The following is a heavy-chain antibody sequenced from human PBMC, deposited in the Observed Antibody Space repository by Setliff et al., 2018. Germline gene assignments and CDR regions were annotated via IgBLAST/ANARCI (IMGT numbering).Heavy chain of an antibody. Sequence: PSETLSLTCTVSDDSISSRHYDWSLIRQPAGKGLEWLGQLYTSWSTNYNPSLKGRATLSIDASKKQFSLKLTSVTAADTAVYYCARMSGFLYTDVWGKGTTVTVSS. CDR3: ARMSGFLYTDV. CDR1: DDSISSRHYD. J-gene: IGHJ6*03. D-gene: IGHD3-3*01. CDR2: LYTSWST. V-gene: IGHV4-61*09.